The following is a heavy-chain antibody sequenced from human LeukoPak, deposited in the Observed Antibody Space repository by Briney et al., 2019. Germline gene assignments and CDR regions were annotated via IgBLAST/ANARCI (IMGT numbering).Heavy chain of an antibody. J-gene: IGHJ5*02. CDR1: GGSISSYY. V-gene: IGHV4-59*01. Sequence: SETPSLTCTVSGGSISSYYWSWIRQPPGKGPEWIGYIYYSGSTNYNPSLKSRVTISVDTSKNQFSLKLSSVTAADTAVYYCARTRVYCSSTSCYPSHFDPWGQGTLVTVSS. CDR3: ARTRVYCSSTSCYPSHFDP. D-gene: IGHD2-2*01. CDR2: IYYSGST.